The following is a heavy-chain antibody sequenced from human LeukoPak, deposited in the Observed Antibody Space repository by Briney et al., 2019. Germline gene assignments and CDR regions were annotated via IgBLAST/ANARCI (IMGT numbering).Heavy chain of an antibody. J-gene: IGHJ4*02. CDR3: VSFYETY. D-gene: IGHD2-2*01. CDR2: INSDGSWT. CDR1: GNYW. Sequence: GGSPRLSCAASGNYWMHWVRQAPGKGLVWVSHINSDGSWTGYADSVKGRFTISKDNAKNTVYLQMNNLRAEDTAVYYCVSFYETYWGRGTLVTVSS. V-gene: IGHV3-74*01.